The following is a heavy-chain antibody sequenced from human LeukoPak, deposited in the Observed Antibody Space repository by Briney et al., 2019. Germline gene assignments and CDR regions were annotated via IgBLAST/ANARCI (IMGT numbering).Heavy chain of an antibody. V-gene: IGHV3-11*06. J-gene: IGHJ3*02. CDR1: GFTFCDYY. CDR3: ARDNARDSGRALDI. Sequence: SXRLSCVASGFTFCDYYMSWIRQAXGKGLEWISYISFGWHFTKYADAVKGRFTISRDDAKNSLYLNMDKLRAEDTAVYFCARDNARDSGRALDIWGQGTMVTVSS. D-gene: IGHD4-17*01. CDR2: ISFGWHFT.